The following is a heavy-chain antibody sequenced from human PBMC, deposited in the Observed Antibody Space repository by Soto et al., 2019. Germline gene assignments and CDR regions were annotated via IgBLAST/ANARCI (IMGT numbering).Heavy chain of an antibody. CDR2: IDWDDDK. V-gene: IGHV2-70*11. D-gene: IGHD5-12*01. J-gene: IGHJ3*02. Sequence: GSGPTLVNPTQTLTLTCTFSGFSLSTSGMCVSWIRQPPGKALEWLARIDWDDDKYYSTSLKTRLTISKDTSKNQVVLTMTNVDPVDTATYYCARICGYDLSKAFDIWGQGTMVTVSS. CDR3: ARICGYDLSKAFDI. CDR1: GFSLSTSGMC.